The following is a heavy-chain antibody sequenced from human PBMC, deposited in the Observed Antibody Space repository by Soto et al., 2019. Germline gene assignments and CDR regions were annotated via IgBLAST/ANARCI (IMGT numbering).Heavy chain of an antibody. J-gene: IGHJ4*02. CDR2: IYHSGST. CDR1: SGSISSSNW. Sequence: QVQLQESGPGLVKPSGTLSLTCAVSSGSISSSNWWSWVRQPPGKGLAWIGEIYHSGSTNYNPSLKSRVTISVDKSKNQFSLKLSSVTAADTAVYYCARGGLRWPLPTFFDYWGQGTLVTVSS. V-gene: IGHV4-4*02. D-gene: IGHD4-17*01. CDR3: ARGGLRWPLPTFFDY.